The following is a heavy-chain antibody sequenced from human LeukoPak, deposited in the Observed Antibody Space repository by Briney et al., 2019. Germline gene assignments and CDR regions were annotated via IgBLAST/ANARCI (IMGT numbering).Heavy chain of an antibody. CDR3: ARDWAGYSSASYGNWFDP. V-gene: IGHV4-61*01. CDR1: GGSISSSSYY. CDR2: IYSSGST. D-gene: IGHD6-19*01. J-gene: IGHJ5*02. Sequence: RTSETLSLTCTVSGGSISSSSYYWGWIRQPPGKGLEWIGYIYSSGSTNYNPSLKSRVTISADTSKNQFSLRLRSVAAADTAVYYCARDWAGYSSASYGNWFDPWGQGTLVTVSS.